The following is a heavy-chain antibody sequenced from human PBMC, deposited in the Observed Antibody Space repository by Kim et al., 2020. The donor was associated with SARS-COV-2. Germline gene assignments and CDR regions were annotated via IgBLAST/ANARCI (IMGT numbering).Heavy chain of an antibody. J-gene: IGHJ4*02. V-gene: IGHV4-39*01. D-gene: IGHD3-22*01. CDR3: ARHRGEDGYDSSGYYYYDY. Sequence: RVTISVDTSKNQFSLKLSSVTAADTAVYYCARHRGEDGYDSSGYYYYDYWGQGTLVTVSS.